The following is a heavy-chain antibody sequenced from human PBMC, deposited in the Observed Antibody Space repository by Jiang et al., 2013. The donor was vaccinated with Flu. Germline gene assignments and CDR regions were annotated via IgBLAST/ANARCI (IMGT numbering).Heavy chain of an antibody. CDR2: IYYSGST. J-gene: IGHJ5*02. D-gene: IGHD4-17*01. Sequence: GLVKPSETLSLTCTVSGGSISSSSYYWGWIRQPPGKGLEWIGSIYYSGSTYYNPSLKSRVTISVDTSKNQFSLKLSSVTAADTAVYYCARAVEDYGDYVDWFDPGAR. CDR3: ARAVEDYGDYVDWFDP. CDR1: GGSISSSSYY. V-gene: IGHV4-39*07.